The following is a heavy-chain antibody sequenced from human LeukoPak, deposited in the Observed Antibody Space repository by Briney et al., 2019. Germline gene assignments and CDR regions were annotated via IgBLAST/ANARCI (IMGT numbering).Heavy chain of an antibody. CDR1: GFTFSSYS. J-gene: IGHJ6*02. V-gene: IGHV3-21*01. CDR3: ASAVAGTDYYYGMDV. D-gene: IGHD6-19*01. CDR2: ISSSSSYI. Sequence: PGGSLRLSSAASGFTFSSYSMNWVRQAPGKGLEWVSSISSSSSYIYYADSVKGRFTISRDNAKNSLYLQMNSLRAEDTAVYYCASAVAGTDYYYGMDVWGQGTTVTVSS.